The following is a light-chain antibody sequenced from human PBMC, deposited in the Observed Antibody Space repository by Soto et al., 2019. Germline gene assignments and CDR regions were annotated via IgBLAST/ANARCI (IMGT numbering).Light chain of an antibody. CDR2: FAS. CDR1: QTVSNN. CDR3: QQYNKWPLT. V-gene: IGKV3-15*01. Sequence: EIVMTQSPATLSVSPGEKATHSCRASQTVSNNLAWYQQKPGQAPRLLIYFASTRATGIPARFSGSGSGTEFTLTISSLQSEDFAVYYCQQYNKWPLTFGGGTKVETK. J-gene: IGKJ4*01.